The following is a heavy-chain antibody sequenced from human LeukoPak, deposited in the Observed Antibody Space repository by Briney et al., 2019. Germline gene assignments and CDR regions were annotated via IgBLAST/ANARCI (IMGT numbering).Heavy chain of an antibody. Sequence: SETLSLPCNVSGDSFSNYYWSWIRQPAGKGLEWIGRIYFTGSTNYNPSLKSRVTMSVDTSMNQFSLKLRSVTAADTAVYYCARGSTGDSWGQGTLVTVSS. V-gene: IGHV4-4*07. J-gene: IGHJ4*02. D-gene: IGHD2-2*01. CDR1: GDSFSNYY. CDR2: IYFTGST. CDR3: ARGSTGDS.